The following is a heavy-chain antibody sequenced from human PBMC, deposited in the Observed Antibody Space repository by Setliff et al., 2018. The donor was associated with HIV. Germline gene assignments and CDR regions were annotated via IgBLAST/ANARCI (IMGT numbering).Heavy chain of an antibody. CDR3: AKRHYCSGSSCSYDF. V-gene: IGHV3-21*04. CDR1: GFTFTSHS. J-gene: IGHJ4*02. D-gene: IGHD2-15*01. CDR2: ISGSGTYT. Sequence: GGSLRLSCVTSGFTFTSHSMNWVRLRPGKGLEWVASISGSGTYTHYADSVRGRFTVSRDNAKNSLYLQMNSLRAEDTAVYFCAKRHYCSGSSCSYDFWGRGTLVTVSS.